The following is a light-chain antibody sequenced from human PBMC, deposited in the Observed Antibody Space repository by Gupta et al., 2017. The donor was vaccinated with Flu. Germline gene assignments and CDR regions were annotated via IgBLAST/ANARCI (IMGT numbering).Light chain of an antibody. CDR2: RNN. J-gene: IGLJ1*01. Sequence: VTILFSGTSTIIGVSYVFWYTQLPGTATNLLIYRNNQRPSGVPARVSGSTSGTSASMAIIGLRSEDEADYYCESWEDSRSGSYVFGTGTKVTVL. CDR1: STIIGVSY. CDR3: ESWEDSRSGSYV. V-gene: IGLV1-47*01.